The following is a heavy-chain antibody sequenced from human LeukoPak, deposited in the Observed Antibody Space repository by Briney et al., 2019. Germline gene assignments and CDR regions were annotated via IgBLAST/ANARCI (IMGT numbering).Heavy chain of an antibody. Sequence: SQTLSLTCTVSGGSISSSSYYWGWIRQPPGKGLEWIGSIYYSGSTYYNPSLKSRVTISVDTSKNQFSLKLSSVTAADTAVYYCARLYCDGGSCYLDYWGQGTLVTVSS. J-gene: IGHJ4*02. CDR3: ARLYCDGGSCYLDY. V-gene: IGHV4-39*01. D-gene: IGHD4-23*01. CDR1: GGSISSSSYY. CDR2: IYYSGST.